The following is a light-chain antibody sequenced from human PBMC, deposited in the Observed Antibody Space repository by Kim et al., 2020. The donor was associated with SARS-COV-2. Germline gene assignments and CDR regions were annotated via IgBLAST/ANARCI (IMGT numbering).Light chain of an antibody. CDR2: HSN. CDR3: AAWDVSLNGVV. J-gene: IGLJ3*02. CDR1: DSNMGGNT. V-gene: IGLV1-44*01. Sequence: GERVTILCRARDSNMGGNTVNRCQHLPGTAPKLLLDHSNQRPSGVPDRFSGSTSGTSASLAISGLQAEDEADYYCAAWDVSLNGVVFGGGTQLTVL.